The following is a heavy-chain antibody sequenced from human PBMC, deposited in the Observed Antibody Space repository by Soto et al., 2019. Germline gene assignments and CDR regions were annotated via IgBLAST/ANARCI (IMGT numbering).Heavy chain of an antibody. V-gene: IGHV1-46*01. Sequence: AASVKVSCKASGYTFTSYYMHWVRQAPGQGLEWMGIINPSGGSTSYAQKFQGRVTMTRDTSTSTVYMELSSLRSEDTAVYYCARDYYDSSGYSPDAFDIWGQGTMVPVS. CDR1: GYTFTSYY. J-gene: IGHJ3*02. CDR3: ARDYYDSSGYSPDAFDI. CDR2: INPSGGST. D-gene: IGHD3-22*01.